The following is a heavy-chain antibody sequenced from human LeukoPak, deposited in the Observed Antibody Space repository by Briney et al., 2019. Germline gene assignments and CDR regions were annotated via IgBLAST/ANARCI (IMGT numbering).Heavy chain of an antibody. CDR3: AKVVDYYDSLDYFDY. J-gene: IGHJ4*02. CDR1: GFTFSSYG. Sequence: GGSLRLSCAASGFTFSSYGMHWVRQAPGKGLEWVSAMSGSGGHMYYTDSVKGRFTIPRDNSKNTLYLQMNSLRAEGTAVYYCAKVVDYYDSLDYFDYWGQGTLVTVSS. D-gene: IGHD3-22*01. V-gene: IGHV3-23*01. CDR2: MSGSGGHM.